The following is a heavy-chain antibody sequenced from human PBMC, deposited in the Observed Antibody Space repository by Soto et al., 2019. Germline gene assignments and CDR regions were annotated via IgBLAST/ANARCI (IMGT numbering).Heavy chain of an antibody. CDR2: FDPEDGET. V-gene: IGHV1-24*01. Sequence: ASVKVSCKVSGYTLTELSMHWVRQAPGKGLEWMGGFDPEDGETIYAQKFQGRVTMTEDTSTDTAYMELSSLRSEDTAVYYYATGLCYGYDYIWGSYRYPQVHAFDIWGQGTMVTVSS. CDR3: ATGLCYGYDYIWGSYRYPQVHAFDI. J-gene: IGHJ3*02. D-gene: IGHD3-16*02. CDR1: GYTLTELS.